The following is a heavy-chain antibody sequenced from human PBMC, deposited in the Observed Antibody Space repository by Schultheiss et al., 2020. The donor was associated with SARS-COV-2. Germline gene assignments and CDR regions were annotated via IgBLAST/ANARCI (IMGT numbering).Heavy chain of an antibody. J-gene: IGHJ4*02. CDR1: GFTFSSYS. CDR3: ARDDKESYFFDY. V-gene: IGHV3-48*04. Sequence: GGSLRLSCAASGFTFSSYSMNWVRQAPGKGLEWVSYIRSSSSTTYYADSMKGRFTISRDNAKNSLYLQMDSLRAEDTAVYYCARDDKESYFFDYWGQGTLVTVSS. D-gene: IGHD2-21*01. CDR2: IRSSSSTT.